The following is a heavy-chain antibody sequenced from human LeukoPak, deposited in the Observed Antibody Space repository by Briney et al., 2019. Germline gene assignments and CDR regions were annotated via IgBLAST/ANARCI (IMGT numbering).Heavy chain of an antibody. CDR2: VYYTGRT. D-gene: IGHD1-26*01. CDR1: DGSTTGYY. V-gene: IGHV4-59*08. Sequence: SETLSLTCSVSDGSTTGYYWSWIRQPPGKGLEWIAYVYYTGRTLYNPSLESRVTISVDTSKTQFSLTVTSVTAADTAVYYCASRWELLSPVDYWGQGTLVTVSS. J-gene: IGHJ4*02. CDR3: ASRWELLSPVDY.